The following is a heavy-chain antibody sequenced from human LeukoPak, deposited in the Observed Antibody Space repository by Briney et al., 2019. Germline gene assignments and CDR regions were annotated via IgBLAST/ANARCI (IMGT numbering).Heavy chain of an antibody. J-gene: IGHJ6*02. CDR3: ARGGGLDV. CDR1: GFTFGKYW. V-gene: IGHV3-7*03. CDR2: INHNGNVN. Sequence: PGGSLRLSCVASGFTFGKYWMSWVRQAPGKGLEWVASINHNGNVNYYVDSVKGRFTISRDNAKNSLYLQMSNLRAEDTAVYFRARGGGLDVWGQGATVTVSS. D-gene: IGHD3-16*01.